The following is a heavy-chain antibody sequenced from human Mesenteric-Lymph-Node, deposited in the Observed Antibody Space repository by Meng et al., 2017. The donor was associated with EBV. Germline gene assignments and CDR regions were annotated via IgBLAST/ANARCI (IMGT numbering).Heavy chain of an antibody. J-gene: IGHJ4*02. V-gene: IGHV4-39*07. CDR1: GGSLTSSSDL. CDR2: IFYSGST. D-gene: IGHD4-17*01. CDR3: AGPDYGNNWGRFDY. Sequence: QRHLQEPGPGLVKPSEPLSLTCTVSGGSLTSSSDLWGWTRQPPGKGLEWIGIIFYSGSTYYNPSLESRVTISVDTSRNQFSLKLTSVTAADTAVYYCAGPDYGNNWGRFDYWGQGTLVTVSS.